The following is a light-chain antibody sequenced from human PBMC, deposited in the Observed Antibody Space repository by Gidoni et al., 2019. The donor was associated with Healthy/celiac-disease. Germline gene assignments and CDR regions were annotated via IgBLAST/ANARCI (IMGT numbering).Light chain of an antibody. CDR1: SSDVGSYNR. CDR2: EVS. Sequence: QSALTQPPSVSGSPGQSVTISCTGTSSDVGSYNRVSWYQQPPGTAPKLMIYEVSNRPSGVPDRFSVSKSGNTASLTISGLQAEDEADYYCSLYTSSSTPVVFGGGTKLTVL. J-gene: IGLJ2*01. CDR3: SLYTSSSTPVV. V-gene: IGLV2-18*01.